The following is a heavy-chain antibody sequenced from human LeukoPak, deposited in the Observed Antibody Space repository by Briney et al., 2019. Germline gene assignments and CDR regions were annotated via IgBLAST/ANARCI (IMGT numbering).Heavy chain of an antibody. J-gene: IGHJ3*02. CDR2: IDPNSGGA. D-gene: IGHD6-13*01. Sequence: ASVKVSRKASGYTFTAYYMHWFRQAPGQGLEWMGYIDPNSGGANFAQKFQGRVTMTRDTSISTAYMELSSLRSDDTAVYYCARGPSTAAFDIWGQGTMVTVSS. V-gene: IGHV1-2*02. CDR3: ARGPSTAAFDI. CDR1: GYTFTAYY.